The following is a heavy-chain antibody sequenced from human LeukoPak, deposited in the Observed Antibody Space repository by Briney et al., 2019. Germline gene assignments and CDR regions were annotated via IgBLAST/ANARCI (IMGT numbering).Heavy chain of an antibody. J-gene: IGHJ4*02. CDR3: ATSTPIWRGYRNLFDC. Sequence: ASVKVSCKASGGIVISYAISWVGQAPGHGLEWMGGIIPIFGTANDAQKFQGRVTITADGYTSTAYMELNSLRSEDTAVYYCATSTPIWRGYRNLFDCWGQGTLVTVSS. CDR2: IIPIFGTA. V-gene: IGHV1-69*13. D-gene: IGHD3-3*01. CDR1: GGIVISYA.